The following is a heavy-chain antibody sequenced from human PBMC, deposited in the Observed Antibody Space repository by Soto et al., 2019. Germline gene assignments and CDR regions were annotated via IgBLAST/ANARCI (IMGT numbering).Heavy chain of an antibody. CDR1: GFSLSTSGMR. CDR3: ALASYSSSPANGMDV. J-gene: IGHJ6*02. V-gene: IGHV2-70*04. D-gene: IGHD6-6*01. Sequence: SGPTLVNPTQTLTLTCTFSGFSLSTSGMRVSWIRQPPGKSLEWLARIDWDDDKFYSTSLKTRLTISKNTSKNQVVLTMTNMDHVDTATYYCALASYSSSPANGMDVWGQGNTVSASS. CDR2: IDWDDDK.